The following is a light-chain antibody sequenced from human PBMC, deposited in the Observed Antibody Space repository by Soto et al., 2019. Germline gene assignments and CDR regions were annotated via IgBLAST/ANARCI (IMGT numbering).Light chain of an antibody. CDR2: DVS. CDR3: SSYTSSSTYV. Sequence: QSALTQPASVSGSPGQSITISCTGTSSDVGGYNYVSWYQQHPGKAPKLMIYDVSNRPSGVSKRFSGSKSGNTASLTISGLQDEDEADYYCSSYTSSSTYVFGTGTKLTVL. J-gene: IGLJ1*01. CDR1: SSDVGGYNY. V-gene: IGLV2-14*01.